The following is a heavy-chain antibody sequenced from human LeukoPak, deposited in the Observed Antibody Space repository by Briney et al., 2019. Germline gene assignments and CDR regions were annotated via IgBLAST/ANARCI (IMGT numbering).Heavy chain of an antibody. V-gene: IGHV4-59*12. CDR1: GGSISSYY. CDR3: ARAPVTYYYDSSGYYLGDY. Sequence: PSETLSLTCTVSGGSISSYYWSWIRQPPGKGLEWIGYIYYSGSTNYNPSLKSRVTISVDKSKNQFSLKLSSVTAADTAVYYCARAPVTYYYDSSGYYLGDYWGQGTLVTVSS. D-gene: IGHD3-22*01. CDR2: IYYSGST. J-gene: IGHJ4*02.